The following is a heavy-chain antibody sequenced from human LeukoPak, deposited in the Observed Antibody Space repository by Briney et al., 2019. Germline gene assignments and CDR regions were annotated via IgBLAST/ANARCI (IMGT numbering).Heavy chain of an antibody. D-gene: IGHD3-22*01. J-gene: IGHJ4*02. V-gene: IGHV3-73*01. CDR2: IRSKPNNYAT. CDR3: SRYDSSGYAY. Sequence: GGSLRLSCAASGFTFSDSAMHWGRQASGKGLEWVGRIRSKPNNYATAYAVSVEGRFTISRDDSKNTAYLKMNSLKTEDTAVYYCSRYDSSGYAYWGQGTLVTVSS. CDR1: GFTFSDSA.